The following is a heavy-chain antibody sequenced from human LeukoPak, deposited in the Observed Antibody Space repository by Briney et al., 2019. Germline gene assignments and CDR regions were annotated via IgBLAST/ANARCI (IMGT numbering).Heavy chain of an antibody. CDR1: GGTFSSYA. CDR2: IIPIFGTA. Sequence: ASVKVSCKASGGTFSSYAISWVRQAPGQGLEWMGGIIPIFGTANYAQKFQGRVTITADESTSTAYMELSSLRSEDTAVYYCALLWFGELGDYWGQGTLVTVSS. J-gene: IGHJ4*02. CDR3: ALLWFGELGDY. V-gene: IGHV1-69*01. D-gene: IGHD3-10*01.